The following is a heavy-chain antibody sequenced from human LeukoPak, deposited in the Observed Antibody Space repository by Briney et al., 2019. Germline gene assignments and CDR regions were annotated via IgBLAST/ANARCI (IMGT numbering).Heavy chain of an antibody. Sequence: GGSLRLSCAASGFTFSSYAMHWVRQAPGKGLEWVAVISYDGSNKYYADSVKGRFTISRDNSKNTLYLQMNSLRAEDTAVYYCARDVTYYHDGRGYYFDFWGRGSLVTVSS. CDR1: GFTFSSYA. V-gene: IGHV3-30-3*01. CDR2: ISYDGSNK. J-gene: IGHJ4*02. CDR3: ARDVTYYHDGRGYYFDF. D-gene: IGHD3-22*01.